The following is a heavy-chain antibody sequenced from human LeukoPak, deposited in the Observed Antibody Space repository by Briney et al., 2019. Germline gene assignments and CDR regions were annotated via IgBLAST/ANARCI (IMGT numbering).Heavy chain of an antibody. CDR2: INPNSGCT. J-gene: IGHJ4*02. D-gene: IGHD6-19*01. CDR1: GYTFTGYY. Sequence: GASVKVSCKASGYTFTGYYMHWVRQAPGQGLEWMGRINPNSGCTNYAQNFQGRVTMTRDTSISTAYMELSSLRSDDTAVYYCARGSWLANGGFFDYWGQGTLVTVSS. V-gene: IGHV1-2*06. CDR3: ARGSWLANGGFFDY.